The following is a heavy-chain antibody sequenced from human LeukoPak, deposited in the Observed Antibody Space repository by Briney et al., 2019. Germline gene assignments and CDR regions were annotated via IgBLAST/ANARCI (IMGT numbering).Heavy chain of an antibody. CDR2: IWYDGSNK. D-gene: IGHD3-10*01. V-gene: IGHV3-33*08. CDR3: GRDFGIWFGELSYYFDY. CDR1: GFSFTNAW. J-gene: IGHJ4*02. Sequence: GSLRLSCVASGFSFTNAWMSWVRQAPGKGLEWVAVIWYDGSNKYYADSVKGRFTISRDNSKNTLCVQMNSLRAEDTAVYYCGRDFGIWFGELSYYFDYWGQGTLVTVSS.